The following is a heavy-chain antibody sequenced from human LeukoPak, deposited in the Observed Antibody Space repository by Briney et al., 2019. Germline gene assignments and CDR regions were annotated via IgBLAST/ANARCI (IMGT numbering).Heavy chain of an antibody. CDR2: IYSTGST. CDR3: ARGIADPYSFDC. Sequence: SETLSLTCTVSGGSINFYYWSWIRQPAGKGLEWIGRIYSTGSTNYSPSLKSRVTMSVDKSKNQFSLNLSSVTAADTAVYYCARGIADPYSFDCWGQGTLVTVSS. V-gene: IGHV4-4*07. J-gene: IGHJ4*02. CDR1: GGSINFYY. D-gene: IGHD6-13*01.